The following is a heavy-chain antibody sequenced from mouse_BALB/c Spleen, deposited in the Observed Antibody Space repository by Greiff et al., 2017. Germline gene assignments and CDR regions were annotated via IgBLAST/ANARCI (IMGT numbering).Heavy chain of an antibody. J-gene: IGHJ4*01. V-gene: IGHV14-4*02. CDR3: ARAYGNYEAMDY. D-gene: IGHD2-1*01. CDR1: GFNIKDYY. CDR2: IDPENGDT. Sequence: VQLQQSGAELVRSGASVKLSCTASGFNIKDYYMHWVKQRPEQGLEWIGWIDPENGDTEYAPKFQGKATMTADTSSNTAYLQLSSLTSEDTAVYYCARAYGNYEAMDYWGQGTSVTVSS.